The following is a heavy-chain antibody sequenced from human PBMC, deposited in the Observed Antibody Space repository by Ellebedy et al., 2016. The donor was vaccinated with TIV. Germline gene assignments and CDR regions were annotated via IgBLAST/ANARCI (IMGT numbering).Heavy chain of an antibody. CDR1: GYSFTSYW. Sequence: GGSLRLXCKGSGYSFTSYWIGWVRQMPGKGLEWMGIIYPGDSDTRYSPSFQGQVTISADKSISTAYLQWSSLKASDTAMYYCARPCGGDCVCYWGQGTLVTVSS. D-gene: IGHD2-21*02. V-gene: IGHV5-51*01. CDR2: IYPGDSDT. CDR3: ARPCGGDCVCY. J-gene: IGHJ4*02.